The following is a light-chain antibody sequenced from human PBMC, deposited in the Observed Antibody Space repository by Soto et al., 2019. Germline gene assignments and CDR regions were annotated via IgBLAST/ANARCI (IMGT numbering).Light chain of an antibody. Sequence: QSALTQPASVSGSPGQSITISCTGTSSDVGGYNYVSWYQQHPGKAPKLMIYEVSNRPSGVSNRFSGSKSGNTASLTISGLLSEDEADYYCSSYTSNSTPYVFGTGTKLTVL. V-gene: IGLV2-14*01. CDR2: EVS. CDR3: SSYTSNSTPYV. J-gene: IGLJ1*01. CDR1: SSDVGGYNY.